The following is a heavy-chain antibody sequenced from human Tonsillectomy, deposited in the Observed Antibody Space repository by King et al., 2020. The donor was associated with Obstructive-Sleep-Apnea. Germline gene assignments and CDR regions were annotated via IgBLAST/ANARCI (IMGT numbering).Heavy chain of an antibody. CDR3: ARGRMATIPYYFDY. V-gene: IGHV3-33*01. J-gene: IGHJ4*02. Sequence: VQLVESGGGVVQPGRSLRLSCVASGFTFSSYGMHWVRQAPGKGLEWVAVIWYDGSNKRHADSLKGRITISRDNSKNTLYLQMNSLRAEDTAFYYCARGRMATIPYYFDYWGQGTLVTVSS. CDR1: GFTFSSYG. D-gene: IGHD5-24*01. CDR2: IWYDGSNK.